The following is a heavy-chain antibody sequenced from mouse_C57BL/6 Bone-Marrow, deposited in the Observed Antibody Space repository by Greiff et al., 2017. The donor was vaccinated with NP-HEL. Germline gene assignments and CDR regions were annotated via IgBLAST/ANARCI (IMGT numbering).Heavy chain of an antibody. CDR1: GYTFTSYG. J-gene: IGHJ4*01. V-gene: IGHV1-81*01. CDR2: IYPRSGNT. CDR3: ARGFLYYYGSSYYAMDY. D-gene: IGHD1-1*01. Sequence: QVQLKQSGAELARPGASVKLSCKASGYTFTSYGISWVKQRTGQGLEWIGEIYPRSGNTYYNEKFKGKATLTADKSSSTAYMELRSLTSEDSAVYFCARGFLYYYGSSYYAMDYWGQGTSVTVSS.